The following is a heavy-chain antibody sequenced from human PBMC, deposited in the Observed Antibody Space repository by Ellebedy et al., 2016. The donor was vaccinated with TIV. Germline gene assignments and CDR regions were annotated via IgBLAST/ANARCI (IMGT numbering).Heavy chain of an antibody. CDR2: ISGSGAAT. V-gene: IGHV3-23*01. CDR3: AKDPALVYYTSYYYLDF. D-gene: IGHD3-9*01. J-gene: IGHJ4*02. CDR1: GFTFDNYA. Sequence: PGGSLRLSCAAYGFTFDNYAMSWVRQAPGKGLEWVSSISGSGAATYYADSVKGRFAISRDNFKNTLYLQMESLRAEDTAVYYCAKDPALVYYTSYYYLDFWGQGTLVSVSS.